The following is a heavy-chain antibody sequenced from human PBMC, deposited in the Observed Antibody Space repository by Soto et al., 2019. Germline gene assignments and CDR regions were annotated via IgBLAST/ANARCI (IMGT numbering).Heavy chain of an antibody. CDR1: GFSLTTSGVG. Sequence: QITLNESGPTQVKPRQTLTLTCTFSGFSLTTSGVGVGWIRQSPGKAPEWLALIYWDDDKRYSPTLKSRLTITKDNSKNQVVLTMADLDPADTATYYCAHRVLPTVFGLVTTTAIYFDFWGQGTPVAVSS. J-gene: IGHJ4*02. V-gene: IGHV2-5*02. CDR3: AHRVLPTVFGLVTTTAIYFDF. CDR2: IYWDDDK. D-gene: IGHD3-3*01.